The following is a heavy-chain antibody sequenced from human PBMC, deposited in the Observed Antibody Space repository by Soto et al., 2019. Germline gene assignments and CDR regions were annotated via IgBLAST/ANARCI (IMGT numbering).Heavy chain of an antibody. J-gene: IGHJ4*02. CDR2: ISYDGSNK. CDR1: GFTFSSYA. V-gene: IGHV3-30-3*01. CDR3: ARDGFQWGGDFWSGYYRLEWSPD. Sequence: GGSLRLSCAASGFTFSSYAMHWVRQAPGKGLEWVAVISYDGSNKYYADSVKGRFTISRDNSKNTLYLQMNSLRAEDTALYYCARDGFQWGGDFWSGYYRLEWSPDWGQGTLVTVSS. D-gene: IGHD3-3*01.